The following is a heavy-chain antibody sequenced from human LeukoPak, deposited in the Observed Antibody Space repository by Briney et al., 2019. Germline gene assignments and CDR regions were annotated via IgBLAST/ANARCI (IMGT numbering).Heavy chain of an antibody. D-gene: IGHD6-19*01. CDR1: GGSISSYY. J-gene: IGHJ4*02. CDR2: IYTSGST. V-gene: IGHV4-4*07. Sequence: SETLSLTCTVSGGSISSYYWSWIRQPAGKGLEWIGRIYTSGSTNYNPSLKSRVTMSVDTSKNQFSLKLSPVTAADTAVYYCATSGWYLLPGVYWGQGTLVTVSS. CDR3: ATSGWYLLPGVY.